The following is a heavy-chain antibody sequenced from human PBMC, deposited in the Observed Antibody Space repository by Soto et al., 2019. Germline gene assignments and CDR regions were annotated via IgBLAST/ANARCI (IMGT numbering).Heavy chain of an antibody. D-gene: IGHD6-6*01. CDR1: GFTFSDYY. Sequence: GSLRLSCAASGFTFSDYYMSWIRQAPGKGLEWVSYISSSGSTIYYADSVKGRFTISRDNAKNSLYLQMNSLRAEDTAVYYCARYSSSTGYYYYGMDVWGQGTTVTVSS. CDR2: ISSSGSTI. CDR3: ARYSSSTGYYYYGMDV. J-gene: IGHJ6*02. V-gene: IGHV3-11*01.